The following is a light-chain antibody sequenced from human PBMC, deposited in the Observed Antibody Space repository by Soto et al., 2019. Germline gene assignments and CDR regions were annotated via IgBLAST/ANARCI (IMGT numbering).Light chain of an antibody. V-gene: IGKV3D-15*01. CDR1: QSVSSN. Sequence: EIVMTQSPATLSVSPGERATLSCRASQSVSSNLAWYQQKPGQAPRLLIYAASSRATGSPDRFSGSGSGTDFTLTISSLEPEDFAVYYCQQYNDWPLTFGGGTKVDIK. CDR2: AAS. J-gene: IGKJ4*01. CDR3: QQYNDWPLT.